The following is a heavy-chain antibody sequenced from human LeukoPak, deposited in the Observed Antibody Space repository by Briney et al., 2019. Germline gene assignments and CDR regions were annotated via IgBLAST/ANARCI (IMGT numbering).Heavy chain of an antibody. Sequence: ASVKVSCKASGYTFTSYGISWVRQAPGQGLEWMGWINPNSGGTNYAQKFQGRVTMTRDTSISTAYMELSRLRSDDTAVYYCVYSGWSEGWFDPWGQGTLVTVSS. CDR1: GYTFTSYG. CDR3: VYSGWSEGWFDP. CDR2: INPNSGGT. J-gene: IGHJ5*02. V-gene: IGHV1-2*02. D-gene: IGHD6-19*01.